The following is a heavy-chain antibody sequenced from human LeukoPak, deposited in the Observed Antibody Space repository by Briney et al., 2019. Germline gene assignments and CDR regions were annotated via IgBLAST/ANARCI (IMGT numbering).Heavy chain of an antibody. CDR2: ISSSGSTI. D-gene: IGHD4-17*01. CDR3: ARLSYGDYVGWYYYYYMDV. V-gene: IGHV3-48*03. J-gene: IGHJ6*03. CDR1: GFTFSSYE. Sequence: PGGSLRLSCAASGFTFSSYEMNWVRQAPGKGLEWVSYISSSGSTIYYADSVKGRFTISRDNAKNSLYLQMNSLRAEDTAVYYCARLSYGDYVGWYYYYYMDVWGKGTRSPSP.